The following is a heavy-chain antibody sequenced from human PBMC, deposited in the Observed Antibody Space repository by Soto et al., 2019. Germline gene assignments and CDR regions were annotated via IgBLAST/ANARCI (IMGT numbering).Heavy chain of an antibody. V-gene: IGHV4-39*01. Sequence: SETLSLTCTVSGGSISSSSYYWGWIRQPPGKGLEWIGSIYYSGSTYYNPSLKSRVTISVDTSKNQFSLKLSSVTAADTAVYYCARPRGYSYGLDYMDVWGKGTTVTVSS. D-gene: IGHD5-18*01. CDR2: IYYSGST. J-gene: IGHJ6*03. CDR1: GGSISSSSYY. CDR3: ARPRGYSYGLDYMDV.